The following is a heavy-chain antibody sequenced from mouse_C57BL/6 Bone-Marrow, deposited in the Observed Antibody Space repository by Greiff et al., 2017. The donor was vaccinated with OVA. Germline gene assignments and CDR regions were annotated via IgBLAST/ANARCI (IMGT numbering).Heavy chain of an antibody. D-gene: IGHD1-1*01. CDR2: IDPSDSYT. CDR1: GYTFTSYW. V-gene: IGHV1-59*01. Sequence: QVQLQQPGAELVRPGTSVKLSCKASGYTFTSYWMHWVKQRPGQGLEWIGVIDPSDSYTNYNQKFKGKATLTVDTSSSTAYRQLSSLTSEDSAVYYCARSNFYYGSPWLAYWGQGTLVTVSA. CDR3: ARSNFYYGSPWLAY. J-gene: IGHJ3*01.